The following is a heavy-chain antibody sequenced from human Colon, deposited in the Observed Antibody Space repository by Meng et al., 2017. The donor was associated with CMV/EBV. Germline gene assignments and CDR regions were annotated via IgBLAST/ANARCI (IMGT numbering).Heavy chain of an antibody. CDR2: IKSDGSGI. V-gene: IGHV3-74*01. Sequence: GESLKISCAASGVTFSDHWVHWVRQAPGKGLVWVSRIKSDGSGISYADSVKGRFTISRDNAKNSLYLQMNSLRAEDTALYYCARALSGDGMDVWGQGTTVTVSS. CDR1: GVTFSDHW. J-gene: IGHJ6*02. CDR3: ARALSGDGMDV. D-gene: IGHD3-10*01.